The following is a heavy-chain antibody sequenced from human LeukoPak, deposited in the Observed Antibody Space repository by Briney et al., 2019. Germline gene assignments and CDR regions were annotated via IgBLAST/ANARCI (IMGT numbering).Heavy chain of an antibody. D-gene: IGHD6-19*01. V-gene: IGHV4-34*01. Sequence: SETLSLTCAVYGGSVSGYYWSWIRQPPGKGLEWIGEINHSGSTNYNPSLKSRVTISVDTSKNQFSLKLSSVTAADTAVYYCATGAVAGTYYFDYWGQGTLVTVSS. CDR2: INHSGST. CDR1: GGSVSGYY. CDR3: ATGAVAGTYYFDY. J-gene: IGHJ4*02.